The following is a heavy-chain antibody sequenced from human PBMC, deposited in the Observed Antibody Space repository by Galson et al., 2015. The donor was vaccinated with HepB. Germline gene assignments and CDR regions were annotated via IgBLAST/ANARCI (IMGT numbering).Heavy chain of an antibody. Sequence: QSGAEVKKPGESLRISCKGSGYSFTSYWISWVRQMPGKGLEWMGRIDPSDSYTNYRPSFQGHVTISADKSISTAYLQWSSLKASDTAMYYCARHYSGYDLGVGYYYYYGMDVWGQGTTVTVSS. CDR3: ARHYSGYDLGVGYYYYYGMDV. CDR1: GYSFTSYW. D-gene: IGHD5-12*01. J-gene: IGHJ6*02. CDR2: IDPSDSYT. V-gene: IGHV5-10-1*01.